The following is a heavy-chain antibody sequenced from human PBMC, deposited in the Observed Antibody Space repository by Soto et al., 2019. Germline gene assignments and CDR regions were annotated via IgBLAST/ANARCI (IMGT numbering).Heavy chain of an antibody. J-gene: IGHJ6*02. Sequence: QVQLQQWGAGLLKPSETLSLTCAVYGGSFSGYYWSWIRQPPGKGLEWIGEINHSGSTNYNPSLTSRVTISVDTSKNQFSLKLSSVTAADTAVYYCARVLGYCSSTSCYTSYYYYYGMDVWGQGTTVTVSS. CDR3: ARVLGYCSSTSCYTSYYYYYGMDV. CDR2: INHSGST. V-gene: IGHV4-34*01. D-gene: IGHD2-2*01. CDR1: GGSFSGYY.